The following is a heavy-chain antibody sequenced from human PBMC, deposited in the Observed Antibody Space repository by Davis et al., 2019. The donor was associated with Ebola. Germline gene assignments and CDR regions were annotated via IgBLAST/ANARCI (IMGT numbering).Heavy chain of an antibody. Sequence: SETLSLTCTVPGGSTSSYYWSWTRQPPGKGLEWIGYIYYIGTTNYHPSLKSRVTISVDTSKNQFSLKLRSVTAADTAVYYCARGTSGAEHWGQGTLATVSS. CDR3: ARGTSGAEH. D-gene: IGHD7-27*01. CDR1: GGSTSSYY. CDR2: IYYIGTT. V-gene: IGHV4-59*01. J-gene: IGHJ4*02.